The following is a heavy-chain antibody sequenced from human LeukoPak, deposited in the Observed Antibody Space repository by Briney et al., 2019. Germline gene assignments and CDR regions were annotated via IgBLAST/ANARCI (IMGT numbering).Heavy chain of an antibody. CDR1: GYIFTSNY. CDR2: INPNGGST. Sequence: ASVKVSXKASGYIFTSNYMHWVRQAPGQGLEWMGIINPNGGSTTSAQRFQGRVTMTRDTSTSTIYMELSSLRSDDTALYYCARVERGYQATDYWGQGTLVTVSS. V-gene: IGHV1-46*01. J-gene: IGHJ4*02. CDR3: ARVERGYQATDY. D-gene: IGHD2-2*01.